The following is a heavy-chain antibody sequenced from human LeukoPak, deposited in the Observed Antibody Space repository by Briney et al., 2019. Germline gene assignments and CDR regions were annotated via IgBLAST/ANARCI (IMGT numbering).Heavy chain of an antibody. CDR2: ISSSSSTI. CDR1: GFTFSSYS. V-gene: IGHV3-48*01. CDR3: ARGLRYFDWLLNRDAFDI. J-gene: IGHJ3*02. D-gene: IGHD3-9*01. Sequence: GGSLRLSCAASGFTFSSYSMNWVRQAPGKGLEWVSYISSSSSTIYYADAVKGRFTISRDNAKNSLYLQMNSLRAEDTAVYYCARGLRYFDWLLNRDAFDIWGQGTMVTVSS.